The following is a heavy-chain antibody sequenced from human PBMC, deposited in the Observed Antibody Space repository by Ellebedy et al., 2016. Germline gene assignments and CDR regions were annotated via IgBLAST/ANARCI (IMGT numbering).Heavy chain of an antibody. J-gene: IGHJ4*02. V-gene: IGHV5-51*01. CDR1: GYNLPTYY. CDR2: IYADDSDT. CDR3: ARHPGIAGPGDY. D-gene: IGHD6-13*01. Sequence: GESLKISXQASGYNLPTYYIGWVRQMPGKGLEWMGIIYADDSDTRYSPSFRGQVTISVDKSIKPAYLQWSTLKASDTAMYFCARHPGIAGPGDYWGQGTLVTVFS.